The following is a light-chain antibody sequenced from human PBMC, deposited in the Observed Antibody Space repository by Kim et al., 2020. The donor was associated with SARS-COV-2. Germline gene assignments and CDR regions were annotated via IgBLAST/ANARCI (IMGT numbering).Light chain of an antibody. Sequence: EIVLTQSPDTLSLSPGDRATFSCRVSQSVRNYIAWYQQKPGQAPRLLIYDASNRATGIPARFSGSGSGTNFTLTISSLDPEDFAVYYCQQRSNWPPWTFGPGTKVDIK. J-gene: IGKJ1*01. CDR1: QSVRNY. CDR3: QQRSNWPPWT. CDR2: DAS. V-gene: IGKV3-11*01.